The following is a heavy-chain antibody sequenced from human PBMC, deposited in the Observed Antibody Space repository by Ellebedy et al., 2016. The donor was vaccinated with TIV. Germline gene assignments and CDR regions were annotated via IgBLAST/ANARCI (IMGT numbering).Heavy chain of an antibody. V-gene: IGHV3-23*01. CDR1: GFPFTSYA. D-gene: IGHD1-1*01. Sequence: PGGSLRLSCAASGFPFTSYAMAWVRQAPGKGLEWVSVLNNSGGSTFYADSFKGRFTISRDNSENTVDLQMNSMRDDDTAVYYCAVNWNLDYWGQGTLVTVSS. CDR2: LNNSGGST. J-gene: IGHJ4*02. CDR3: AVNWNLDY.